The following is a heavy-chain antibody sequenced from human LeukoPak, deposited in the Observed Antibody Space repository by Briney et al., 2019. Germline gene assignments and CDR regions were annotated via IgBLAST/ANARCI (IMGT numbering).Heavy chain of an antibody. Sequence: PSETLSLTCTVSGGSISTSYWSWIRQPPGKGLEWIGCINYSGSTKYNPSLKSRVTISVDTSKSQVSLKLSSVTAADTAVYYCGRREQQLGWFDPWGQGTLVTVSS. CDR2: INYSGST. D-gene: IGHD6-13*01. CDR3: GRREQQLGWFDP. V-gene: IGHV4-59*08. CDR1: GGSISTSY. J-gene: IGHJ5*02.